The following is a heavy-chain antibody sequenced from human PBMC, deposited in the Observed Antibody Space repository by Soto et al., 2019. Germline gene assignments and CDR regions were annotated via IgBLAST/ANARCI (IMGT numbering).Heavy chain of an antibody. V-gene: IGHV3-53*04. Sequence: GGSLRLSCAASGFTVTSNYMTWVRQAPGKGLEWVSVIDSGGSTYYADSVKGRFTISRHNSKNTLYLQMSSLRREDTAVYYCARILYSNTFYYYYMDVWSQGTTVTV. D-gene: IGHD6-13*01. CDR2: IDSGGST. J-gene: IGHJ6*03. CDR3: ARILYSNTFYYYYMDV. CDR1: GFTVTSNY.